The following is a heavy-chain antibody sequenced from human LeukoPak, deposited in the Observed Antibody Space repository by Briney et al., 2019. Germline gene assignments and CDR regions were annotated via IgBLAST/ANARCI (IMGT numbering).Heavy chain of an antibody. CDR2: IYTSGST. CDR1: VGSISSYY. J-gene: IGHJ5*02. Sequence: PSQTLSLTCTVSVGSISSYYWSWIRQPPGKGLEWIGYIYTSGSTNYNPSLKSRVTISVDTSKNQFSLKLSSVTAADTAVYYCARRRVIPGNENWFDPWGQGTLVTVSS. CDR3: ARRRVIPGNENWFDP. V-gene: IGHV4-4*09. D-gene: IGHD2-21*01.